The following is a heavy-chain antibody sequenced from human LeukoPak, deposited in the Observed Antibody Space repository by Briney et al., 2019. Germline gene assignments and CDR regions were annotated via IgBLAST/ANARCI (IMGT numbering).Heavy chain of an antibody. D-gene: IGHD3-22*01. Sequence: PGGSLRLSCAASGFTLDDYAMHWVRQAPGKGLEWVSLISGDGGSTYYADSVKGRFTISRDNAKNSLYLQMNSLRAEDTAVYYCAREYYYDSSAAEAFDIWGQGTMVTVSS. CDR2: ISGDGGST. CDR1: GFTLDDYA. J-gene: IGHJ3*02. V-gene: IGHV3-43*02. CDR3: AREYYYDSSAAEAFDI.